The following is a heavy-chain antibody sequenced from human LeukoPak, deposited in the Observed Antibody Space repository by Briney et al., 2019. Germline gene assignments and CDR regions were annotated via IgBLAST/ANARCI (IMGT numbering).Heavy chain of an antibody. D-gene: IGHD1-14*01. Sequence: SETLSLTCTVSSYSISSGYYWGWIRQPPGKGLEWIGSIYHSGSTYYNPSLKSRVTISVDTSKNQFSLKLSSVTAADTAVYYCARARTYYYYYMDVWGKGTTVTVSS. V-gene: IGHV4-38-2*02. CDR3: ARARTYYYYYMDV. J-gene: IGHJ6*03. CDR2: IYHSGST. CDR1: SYSISSGYY.